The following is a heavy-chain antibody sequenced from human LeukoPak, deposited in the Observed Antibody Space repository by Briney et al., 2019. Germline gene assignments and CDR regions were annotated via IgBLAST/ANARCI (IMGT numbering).Heavy chain of an antibody. Sequence: GGSLRLSCAASGFTFSSCEMNWVRQAPGKGLEWVSYISSSGSTIYYADSVKGRFTISRDNAKNSLYLQMNSLRAEDTAVYYCARETDSTLFDYWGQGTLVTVSS. CDR1: GFTFSSCE. CDR2: ISSSGSTI. D-gene: IGHD2-2*01. CDR3: ARETDSTLFDY. J-gene: IGHJ4*02. V-gene: IGHV3-48*03.